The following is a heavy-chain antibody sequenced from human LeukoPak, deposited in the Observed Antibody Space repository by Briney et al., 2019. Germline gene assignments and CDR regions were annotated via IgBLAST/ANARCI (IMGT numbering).Heavy chain of an antibody. V-gene: IGHV3-23*01. CDR2: ISGSAATT. J-gene: IGHJ4*02. CDR3: AKSSGPRYYFDC. Sequence: GGSLRLSCAASGFTFSSYSMNWVRQAPGKGLEWVSSISGSAATTYYADSVEGRFTISRDNSKNTLYLQMNNLRAEDTAVYYCAKSSGPRYYFDCWGQGTLVTVSS. CDR1: GFTFSSYS. D-gene: IGHD6-19*01.